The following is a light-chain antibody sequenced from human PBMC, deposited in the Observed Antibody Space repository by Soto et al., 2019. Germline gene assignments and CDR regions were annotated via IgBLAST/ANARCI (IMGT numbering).Light chain of an antibody. CDR2: EVN. Sequence: QSVLTQPPSASGSPGQSVTISCTGTSSDVGGYNYVSWYQQHPGKAPKLMIYEVNKRPSGVPDRFSGSKSGNTASLTVSGLKAEDEGDYYCSSHAGSKRVFGTGTKVTVL. V-gene: IGLV2-8*01. CDR3: SSHAGSKRV. CDR1: SSDVGGYNY. J-gene: IGLJ1*01.